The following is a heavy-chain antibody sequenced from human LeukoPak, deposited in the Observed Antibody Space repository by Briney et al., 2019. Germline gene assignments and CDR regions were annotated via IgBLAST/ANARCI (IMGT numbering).Heavy chain of an antibody. CDR1: GYTFTAYY. V-gene: IGHV1-46*01. D-gene: IGHD6-19*01. Sequence: ASVKVSCKASGYTFTAYYVHWVRQAPGQGLEWMGIMNPDVGSTIYAQKFQGRVTMTRDTSSSTVFMELSSLTSDDIAVYFCAKDGGSTGWPYDAFDMWGQGTLVTVSS. CDR3: AKDGGSTGWPYDAFDM. CDR2: MNPDVGST. J-gene: IGHJ3*02.